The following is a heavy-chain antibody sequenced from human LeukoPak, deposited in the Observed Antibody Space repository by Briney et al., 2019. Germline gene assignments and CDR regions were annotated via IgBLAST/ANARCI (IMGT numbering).Heavy chain of an antibody. CDR1: GYKLNSYG. CDR2: IGPFNDHT. Sequence: ASVKVSCKASGYKLNSYGISRVRQAPGQGLQWMGWIGPFNDHTNYAQNFQGRVTMTTDTSTSTAYMELKSLTSHDTAIYYCARAIGYDRLTAFDSWGQGTLVTVSS. CDR3: ARAIGYDRLTAFDS. J-gene: IGHJ4*02. V-gene: IGHV1-18*01. D-gene: IGHD3-9*01.